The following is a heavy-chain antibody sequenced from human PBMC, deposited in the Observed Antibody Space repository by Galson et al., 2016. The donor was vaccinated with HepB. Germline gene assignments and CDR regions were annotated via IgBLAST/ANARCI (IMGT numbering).Heavy chain of an antibody. J-gene: IGHJ4*02. CDR1: GGTFMSYS. V-gene: IGHV1-69*04. D-gene: IGHD3-22*01. CDR3: ARGRSDSSTGGY. CDR2: IIPNLGVA. Sequence: SVKVSCKASGGTFMSYSVNWVRQAPGQGLEWMGRIIPNLGVANSAQKFQGRVTITADKSTGTVYMELSGLRSEDTAAYYCARGRSDSSTGGYWGQGTLVTVSS.